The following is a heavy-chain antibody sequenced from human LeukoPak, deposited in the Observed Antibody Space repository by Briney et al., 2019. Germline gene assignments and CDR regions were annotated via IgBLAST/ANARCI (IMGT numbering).Heavy chain of an antibody. D-gene: IGHD6-13*01. V-gene: IGHV1-18*04. Sequence: ASVTVACKASGYPVTSYGINWVRQPAGQGLEWMGWISAYNGNINYAQKLQGRVTMTTDTSTSTVYMELRSLRSDDTAVYYCARSDGSRWNYYYYGIDVWGKGTTVTVSS. J-gene: IGHJ6*04. CDR3: ARSDGSRWNYYYYGIDV. CDR2: ISAYNGNI. CDR1: GYPVTSYG.